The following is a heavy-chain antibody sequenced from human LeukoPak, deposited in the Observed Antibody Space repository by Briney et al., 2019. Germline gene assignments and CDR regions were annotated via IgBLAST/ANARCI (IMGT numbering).Heavy chain of an antibody. CDR1: GYTFTSYD. J-gene: IGHJ2*01. V-gene: IGHV1-8*01. D-gene: IGHD5-12*01. CDR3: AREVATIRRIHWYFDL. Sequence: ASVKVSCKASGYTFTSYDINWVRQATGQGLEWMGWMNPNSGNTGYAQKFQGRVTMTRNTSISTAYMGLSSLRSEDTAVYYCAREVATIRRIHWYFDLWGRGTLVTVSS. CDR2: MNPNSGNT.